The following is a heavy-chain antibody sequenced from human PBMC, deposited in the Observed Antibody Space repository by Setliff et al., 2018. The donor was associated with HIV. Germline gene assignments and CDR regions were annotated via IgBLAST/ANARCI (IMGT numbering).Heavy chain of an antibody. CDR1: RGSITSDNFF. J-gene: IGHJ6*03. D-gene: IGHD1-7*01. CDR3: ARGDGTKYYYYYYMDV. V-gene: IGHV4-61*01. Sequence: ASETLSLTCTVSRGSITSDNFFWSWIRQPPGKGLEWIGYIYYSGSTNYNPSLKSRVTISVDTSKNQFSLKLSSVTAADTAVYYCARGDGTKYYYYYYMDVWGKGTTVTVSS. CDR2: IYYSGST.